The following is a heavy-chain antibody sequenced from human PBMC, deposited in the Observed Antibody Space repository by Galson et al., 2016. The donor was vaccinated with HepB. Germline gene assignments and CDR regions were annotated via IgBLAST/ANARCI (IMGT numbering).Heavy chain of an antibody. J-gene: IGHJ3*02. V-gene: IGHV3-33*01. Sequence: SLRLSCAAFGFTFPSYGMHWVRQAPGKGLEWVAGIWYEGSNRDYVESVKGRFTISRDNSKNTLYLQMNRLRAEDTAVYYCARSAEYDLLDDVLDIWGQGTKVTVSS. CDR1: GFTFPSYG. D-gene: IGHD2/OR15-2a*01. CDR2: IWYEGSNR. CDR3: ARSAEYDLLDDVLDI.